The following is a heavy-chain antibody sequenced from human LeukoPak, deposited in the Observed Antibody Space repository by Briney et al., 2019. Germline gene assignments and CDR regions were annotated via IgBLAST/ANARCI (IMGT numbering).Heavy chain of an antibody. D-gene: IGHD3-9*01. CDR2: ISYDGSNK. V-gene: IGHV3-30-3*01. CDR3: AREGRGYYDILTGYYTEYYFDY. Sequence: GGSLRLSCAASGFTFSSYAMHWVRQAPGKGLEWVAGISYDGSNKYYADSVKGLFTISRDNSENTLCLQMNSLRAENTAVYYCAREGRGYYDILTGYYTEYYFDYWGQGTLVTVSS. CDR1: GFTFSSYA. J-gene: IGHJ4*02.